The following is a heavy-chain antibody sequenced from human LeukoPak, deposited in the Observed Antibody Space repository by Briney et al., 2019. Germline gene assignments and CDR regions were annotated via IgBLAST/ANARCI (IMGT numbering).Heavy chain of an antibody. CDR3: ARASSDYYYYGMDV. CDR1: GGSISSSSYY. Sequence: SETLSLTCTVSGGSISSSSYYWGWIRQPPGKGLEWIGYIYYSGSTNYNPSLKSRVTISVDTSKNQFSLKLSSVTAADTAVYYCARASSDYYYYGMDVWGQGTTVTVSS. V-gene: IGHV4-61*05. CDR2: IYYSGST. J-gene: IGHJ6*02.